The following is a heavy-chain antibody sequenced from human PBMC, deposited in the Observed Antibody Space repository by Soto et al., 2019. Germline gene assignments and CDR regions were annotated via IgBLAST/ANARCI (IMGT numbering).Heavy chain of an antibody. CDR2: ISYDVSNK. J-gene: IGHJ4*02. V-gene: IGHV3-30*03. Sequence: QVQLVESGGGVVQPGRSLRLSCAASGFTFSIYGMHWVRQAPGKGLEWVAVISYDVSNKYYADSVKGRFAISRDNSKNTLYLHMNSLRAEDTAVYYCADSIAAPGSLDYWGQGTLVTVSS. D-gene: IGHD6-13*01. CDR1: GFTFSIYG. CDR3: ADSIAAPGSLDY.